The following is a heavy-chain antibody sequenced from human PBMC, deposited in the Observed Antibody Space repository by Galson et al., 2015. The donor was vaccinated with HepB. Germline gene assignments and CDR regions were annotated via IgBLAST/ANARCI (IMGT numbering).Heavy chain of an antibody. D-gene: IGHD6-19*01. CDR3: ATASLPGYSSGWYFDL. V-gene: IGHV3-30*03. Sequence: SLRLSCAASGFTFSSYGMHWVRQAPGKGLEWVAVISYDGSNKYYADSVKGRFTISRDNSKNTLYLQMNSLRAEDTAVYYCATASLPGYSSGWYFDLWGRGTLVTVSS. CDR1: GFTFSSYG. J-gene: IGHJ2*01. CDR2: ISYDGSNK.